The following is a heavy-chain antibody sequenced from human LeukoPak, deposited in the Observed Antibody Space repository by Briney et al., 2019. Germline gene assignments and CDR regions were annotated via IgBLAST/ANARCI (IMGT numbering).Heavy chain of an antibody. D-gene: IGHD4-11*01. V-gene: IGHV1-69*13. CDR3: ARDSPYSNYGGY. Sequence: SVKVSCKASGGTFSSYAVSWVRQAPGQGLEWMGGIIPIFDTANYAQKFQGGVTITADESTSTAYMELSSLRSEDTAVYYCARDSPYSNYGGYWGQGTLVTVSS. CDR2: IIPIFDTA. CDR1: GGTFSSYA. J-gene: IGHJ4*02.